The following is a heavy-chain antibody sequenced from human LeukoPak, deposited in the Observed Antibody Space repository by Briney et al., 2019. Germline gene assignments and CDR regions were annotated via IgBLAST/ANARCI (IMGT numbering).Heavy chain of an antibody. D-gene: IGHD6-19*01. CDR2: ISSNGGST. Sequence: EGSLRLSCAASGFTFSSYAMHWVRQAPGKGLEYVSAISSNGGSTYYADSVKGRFTISRDNSKNTLYLQMNSLRAEDTAVYYCAKDHNWIAVAGYPTHDYWGQGTLVIVSS. CDR1: GFTFSSYA. CDR3: AKDHNWIAVAGYPTHDY. J-gene: IGHJ4*02. V-gene: IGHV3-64*04.